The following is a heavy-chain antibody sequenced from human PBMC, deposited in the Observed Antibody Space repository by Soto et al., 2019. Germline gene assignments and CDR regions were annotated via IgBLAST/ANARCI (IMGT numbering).Heavy chain of an antibody. D-gene: IGHD1-26*01. CDR3: AREGSGSYYRYYYGMDV. J-gene: IGHJ6*02. CDR1: VFTFSSYA. V-gene: IGHV3-30-3*01. Sequence: GGSLGLSCAASVFTFSSYAMTWVLQGPGEALAWGAVISYDGSNKYYADDVKGRCTIYRDNSKNTPYLQMNSLTAEDTAGYYCAREGSGSYYRYYYGMDVWGQGTTVTVSS. CDR2: ISYDGSNK.